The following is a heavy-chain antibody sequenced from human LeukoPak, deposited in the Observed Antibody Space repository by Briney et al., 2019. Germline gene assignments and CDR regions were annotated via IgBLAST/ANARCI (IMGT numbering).Heavy chain of an antibody. CDR1: GFTFSSYA. D-gene: IGHD6-13*01. CDR3: SRAPLGYSSTGWPDY. Sequence: PGGSLRLSCSASGFTFSSYAMIWLPQAPGKGLEWVSAICGSGGSTYYADSVKGRFTISRDNSKNTLYLQMNSLRAEDTSVYYCSRAPLGYSSTGWPDYWGQGTLVTVSS. J-gene: IGHJ4*02. V-gene: IGHV3-23*01. CDR2: ICGSGGST.